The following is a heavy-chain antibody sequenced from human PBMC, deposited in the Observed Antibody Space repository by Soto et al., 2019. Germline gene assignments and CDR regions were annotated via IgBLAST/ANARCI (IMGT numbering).Heavy chain of an antibody. V-gene: IGHV3-9*01. D-gene: IGHD4-17*01. CDR2: ISWNSGSI. CDR3: AKDYGSIDY. J-gene: IGHJ4*02. Sequence: GGSLRLSCAASGFTFDDYAMHWVRQAPGKGLEWVSGISWNSGSIGYADSVKGRFTISRDNAKNSLYLQMNSLRAEDTALYYCAKDYGSIDYWGQGTMVTVSS. CDR1: GFTFDDYA.